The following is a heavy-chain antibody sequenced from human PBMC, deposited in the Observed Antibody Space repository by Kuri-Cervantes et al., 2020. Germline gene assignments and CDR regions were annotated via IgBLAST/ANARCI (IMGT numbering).Heavy chain of an antibody. J-gene: IGHJ4*02. V-gene: IGHV4-39*01. D-gene: IGHD3-22*01. CDR2: IYYSGST. CDR3: ARYYYDSSGYYRFDY. Sequence: GSLRLSCTVSGGSISSSSYYWGWIRQPPGKELEWIGSIYYSGSTYYNPSLKSRVTISVDTSKNQFSLKLSSVTAADTAVYYCARYYYDSSGYYRFDYWGQGTLVTVSS. CDR1: GGSISSSSYY.